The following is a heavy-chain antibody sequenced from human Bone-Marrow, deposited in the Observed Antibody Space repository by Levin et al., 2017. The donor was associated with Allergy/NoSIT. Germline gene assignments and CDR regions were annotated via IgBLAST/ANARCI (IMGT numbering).Heavy chain of an antibody. Sequence: GESLKISCAASGFTFSSYAMSWVRQAPGRGLEWVAAISGSNTYYAESAKGRFIISRDNSKNTLYLQMNSLRADDTAVYYCAKDPLGYCDGGACYFDYWGQGTLVTVSS. V-gene: IGHV3-23*01. CDR3: AKDPLGYCDGGACYFDY. D-gene: IGHD2-8*02. CDR2: ISGSNT. CDR1: GFTFSSYA. J-gene: IGHJ4*02.